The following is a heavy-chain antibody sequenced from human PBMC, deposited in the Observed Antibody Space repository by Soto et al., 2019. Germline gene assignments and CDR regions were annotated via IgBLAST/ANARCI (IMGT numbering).Heavy chain of an antibody. CDR3: ARVKGPGIAVAATYFDY. D-gene: IGHD6-19*01. CDR2: IYYSGST. V-gene: IGHV4-59*01. J-gene: IGHJ4*02. Sequence: SETLSLTCSVAGGSISSYYWCWIRQPPGKGLEWIGYIYYSGSTNYNPSLKSRVTISVDTSKNQFSLKLSSVTAADTAVYYCARVKGPGIAVAATYFDYWGQGTLGTVYS. CDR1: GGSISSYY.